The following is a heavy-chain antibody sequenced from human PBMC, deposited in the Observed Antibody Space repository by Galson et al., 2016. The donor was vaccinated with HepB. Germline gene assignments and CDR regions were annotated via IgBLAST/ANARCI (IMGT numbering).Heavy chain of an antibody. CDR1: GGSFSGHY. J-gene: IGHJ4*02. V-gene: IGHV4-34*01. CDR3: ARKKVVRGLGYFDY. CDR2: INHSGRT. D-gene: IGHD3-10*01. Sequence: SETLSLTCAVYGGSFSGHYWTWIRQSPGKGLEWIAEINHSGRTSYNPSLKSRLTIFADTSKNQFYMNLTSVTAADSAVYYCARKKVVRGLGYFDYWGQGNLVTVSS.